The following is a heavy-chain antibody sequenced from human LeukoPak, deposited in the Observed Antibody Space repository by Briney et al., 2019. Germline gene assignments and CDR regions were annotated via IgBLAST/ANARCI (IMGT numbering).Heavy chain of an antibody. CDR1: GFTFSSYW. CDR2: INHSGST. CDR3: ARSGRITMVRGVIGDRGFDP. D-gene: IGHD3-10*01. Sequence: GSLRLSCVGSGFTFSSYWMSWVRQPPGKGLEWIGEINHSGSTNYNPSLKSRVTISVDTSKNQFSLKLSSVTAADTAVYYCARSGRITMVRGVIGDRGFDPWGQGTLVTVSS. J-gene: IGHJ5*02. V-gene: IGHV4-34*01.